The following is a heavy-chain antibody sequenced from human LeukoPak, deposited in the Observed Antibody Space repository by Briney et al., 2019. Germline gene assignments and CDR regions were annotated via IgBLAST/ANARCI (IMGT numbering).Heavy chain of an antibody. CDR1: GGSISSRSHS. CDR2: LYYSGST. J-gene: IGHJ6*03. D-gene: IGHD6-19*01. Sequence: SETLSLTCTVSGGSISSRSHSWGWIRQPPGKGLEWIGSLYYSGSTYYNPSLKSRVTISVDTSKNQFSLKLSSVTAADTALYYCAREFGSGYYYYMDVWGKGTTVTISS. CDR3: AREFGSGYYYYMDV. V-gene: IGHV4-39*02.